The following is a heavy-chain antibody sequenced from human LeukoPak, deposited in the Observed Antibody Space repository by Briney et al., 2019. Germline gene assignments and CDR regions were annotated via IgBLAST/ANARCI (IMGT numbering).Heavy chain of an antibody. J-gene: IGHJ2*01. Sequence: SQTLSLTCTVSGGSFSSDYWSWIRQSPGKGLEWIGYIPYSGETKYSPSLKSRVTMSGDRSKNTFSLRMTSVTAADTAVYFCAKSHPAVTTTDWYFDLWGRGTLVTISS. CDR1: GGSFSSDY. CDR2: IPYSGET. CDR3: AKSHPAVTTTDWYFDL. D-gene: IGHD4-17*01. V-gene: IGHV4-59*03.